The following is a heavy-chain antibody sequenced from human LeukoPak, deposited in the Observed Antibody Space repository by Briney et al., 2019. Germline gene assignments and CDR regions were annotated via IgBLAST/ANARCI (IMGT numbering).Heavy chain of an antibody. Sequence: SETLSLTCTVSGGSISSVGYFWSWIRQNPGKGLEYIGYILNTGRASYNPSLRSRVTMSVGTPNNQFSLRLISVTAADTAVYYCATLVPVYSSGWYYVDYWGQGTLVTVSS. D-gene: IGHD6-19*01. J-gene: IGHJ4*02. CDR1: GGSISSVGYF. CDR2: ILNTGRA. CDR3: ATLVPVYSSGWYYVDY. V-gene: IGHV4-31*03.